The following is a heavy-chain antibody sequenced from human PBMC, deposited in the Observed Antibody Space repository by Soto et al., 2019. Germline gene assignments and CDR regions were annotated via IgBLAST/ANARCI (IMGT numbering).Heavy chain of an antibody. J-gene: IGHJ5*02. V-gene: IGHV3-23*01. CDR2: ISGSGGST. CDR3: AKAGLPAAMGRGWFDP. Sequence: PGGSLRLSCAASGFTFSSYAMSWVRQAPGKGLEWVSAISGSGGSTYYADSVKGRFTISKDNSKNTLYLQMNSLRAEDTAVYYCAKAGLPAAMGRGWFDPWGQGTLVTVSS. CDR1: GFTFSSYA. D-gene: IGHD2-2*01.